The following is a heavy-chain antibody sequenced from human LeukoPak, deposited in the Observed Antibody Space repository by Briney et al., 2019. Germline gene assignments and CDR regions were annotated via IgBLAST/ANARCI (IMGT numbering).Heavy chain of an antibody. CDR3: ARDHVYYYYYMDV. CDR1: GFTFSSYS. CDR2: ISSSSSTI. Sequence: GGSLRLSCAASGFTFSSYSMNWVRQAPGKGLEWVSYISSSSSTIYYADSVKVRFTISRDNAKNSLYLQMNSLRAEDTAVYYCARDHVYYYYYMDVWGKGTTVTVSS. J-gene: IGHJ6*03. V-gene: IGHV3-48*01.